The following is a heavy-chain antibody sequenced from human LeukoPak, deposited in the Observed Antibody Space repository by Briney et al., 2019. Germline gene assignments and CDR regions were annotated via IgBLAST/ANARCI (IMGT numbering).Heavy chain of an antibody. D-gene: IGHD1-26*01. CDR2: IIPIFGTA. J-gene: IGHJ5*02. V-gene: IGHV1-69*05. CDR1: GGTFSSYA. Sequence: SVKVSCKASGGTFSSYAISWVRQAPGQGLEWMGRIIPIFGTANYAQKFQGRVTITTDESTSTAYMELSSLRSEDTAVYYCARDQMWASNWFDPWGQGTLVTVSS. CDR3: ARDQMWASNWFDP.